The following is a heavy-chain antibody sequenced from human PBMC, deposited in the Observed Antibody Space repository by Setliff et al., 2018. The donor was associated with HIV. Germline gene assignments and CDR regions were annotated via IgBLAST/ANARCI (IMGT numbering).Heavy chain of an antibody. D-gene: IGHD4-17*01. Sequence: SETLSLTCAVYGGSFSGYYWSWIRQPPGKGLEWIGEINQSGSTNYNPSLTSRVTISVDTSKKQFSLKLSSVTAADTAVYYCAMSKTTVSKYFHHWGQGTLVTVSS. CDR1: GGSFSGYY. CDR2: INQSGST. J-gene: IGHJ1*01. V-gene: IGHV4-34*01. CDR3: AMSKTTVSKYFHH.